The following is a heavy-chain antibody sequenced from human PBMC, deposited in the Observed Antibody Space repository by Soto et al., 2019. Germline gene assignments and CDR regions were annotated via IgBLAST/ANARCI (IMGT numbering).Heavy chain of an antibody. J-gene: IGHJ5*02. CDR1: GGPLSSGSYY. Sequence: SETLSLTCTVSGGPLSSGSYYWSWIRQSPGQGLEGIGYIYYSGTTKYNPSLKSRVSISVDTSKNQFSLRLTSLSAADTAVYYCARAASPYFDLFSSFHPWGQGTLVTVSS. CDR3: ARAASPYFDLFSSFHP. CDR2: IYYSGTT. D-gene: IGHD3-9*01. V-gene: IGHV4-61*01.